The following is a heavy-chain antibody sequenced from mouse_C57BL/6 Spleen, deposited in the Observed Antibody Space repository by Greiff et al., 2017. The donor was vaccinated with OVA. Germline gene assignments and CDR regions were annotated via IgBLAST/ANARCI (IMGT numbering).Heavy chain of an antibody. CDR1: GYTFTSYW. D-gene: IGHD2-3*01. Sequence: VQLQQPGAELVKPGASVKLSCKASGYTFTSYWMHWVKQRPGQGLEWIGMIHPNSGSTNYNEKFKSKATLTVDKSSSTAYMQLSSLTSEDSAVYYCARSPYDGYYAFDYWGQGTTLTVSS. CDR3: ARSPYDGYYAFDY. CDR2: IHPNSGST. V-gene: IGHV1-64*01. J-gene: IGHJ2*01.